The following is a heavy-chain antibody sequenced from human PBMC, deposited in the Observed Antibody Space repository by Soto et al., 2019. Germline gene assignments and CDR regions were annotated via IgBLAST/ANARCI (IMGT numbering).Heavy chain of an antibody. V-gene: IGHV3-30*18. CDR2: ISYDGSNK. CDR1: GFTFSSYG. D-gene: IGHD3-10*01. Sequence: GGSLRLSCAASGFTFSSYGMHWVRQAPGKGLEWVAVISYDGSNKYYADSVKGRFTISRDNSKNTLYLQMNSLRAEDTAVYYCAKGRGITMVRGVLTAPDYWGQGTLVTVSS. CDR3: AKGRGITMVRGVLTAPDY. J-gene: IGHJ4*02.